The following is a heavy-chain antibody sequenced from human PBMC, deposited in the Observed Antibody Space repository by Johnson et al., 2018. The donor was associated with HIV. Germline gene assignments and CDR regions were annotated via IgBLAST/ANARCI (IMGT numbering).Heavy chain of an antibody. CDR2: ISGSGNAI. V-gene: IGHV3-48*01. CDR3: ATARWHHTDPFDI. Sequence: VQLVESGGGVVQPGRSLRLSCAASGFSFSSYGMHWVRQAPGKGLEWVSFISGSGNAIYYADSVRGRFTISRDNSKNSLYLQMNSLSAEDTAVYYCATARWHHTDPFDIWGQGTMVTVSS. J-gene: IGHJ3*02. CDR1: GFSFSSYG. D-gene: IGHD2-15*01.